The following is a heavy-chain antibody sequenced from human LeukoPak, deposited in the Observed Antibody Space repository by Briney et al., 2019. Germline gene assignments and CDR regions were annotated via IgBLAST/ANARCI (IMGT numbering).Heavy chain of an antibody. J-gene: IGHJ4*02. CDR2: IWYDGSNK. D-gene: IGHD3-3*01. CDR3: ASWRNPSPWDY. Sequence: GGSLRLSCAASGFTFSSYGMHWVRQAPGKGLEWVAVIWYDGSNKYYADSVKGRFTISRDNSKNTLYLQMNSLRAEDTAVYYCASWRNPSPWDYWGQGTLVTVSS. CDR1: GFTFSSYG. V-gene: IGHV3-33*01.